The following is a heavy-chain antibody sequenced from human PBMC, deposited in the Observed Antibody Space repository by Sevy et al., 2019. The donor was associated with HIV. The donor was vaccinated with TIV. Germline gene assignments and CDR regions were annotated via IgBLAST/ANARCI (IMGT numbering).Heavy chain of an antibody. D-gene: IGHD3-3*01. Sequence: ASVKVSCKASGYTFTGYYMHWVRQAPGQGLEWMGWINPNSGGTNYAQKFQGWVTMTRDTSISTAYMELSRLRSDDTAVYYCARGTGYDFWSGYYENRFDPWGQGTLVTVSS. CDR3: ARGTGYDFWSGYYENRFDP. V-gene: IGHV1-2*04. J-gene: IGHJ5*02. CDR2: INPNSGGT. CDR1: GYTFTGYY.